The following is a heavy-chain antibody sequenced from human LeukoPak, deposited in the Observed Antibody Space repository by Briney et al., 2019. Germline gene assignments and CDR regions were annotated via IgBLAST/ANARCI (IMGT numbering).Heavy chain of an antibody. D-gene: IGHD2-2*01. Sequence: ASVKVSCKASGYTFTGYYMHWVRQAPGQGLEWMGWINPNSGGTNYAQKFQGRVTMTRDTSISTACMELSRLRSDDTAVYYCARAAYCSSTSCHHDIDYWGQGTLVTVSS. J-gene: IGHJ4*02. CDR1: GYTFTGYY. CDR3: ARAAYCSSTSCHHDIDY. V-gene: IGHV1-2*02. CDR2: INPNSGGT.